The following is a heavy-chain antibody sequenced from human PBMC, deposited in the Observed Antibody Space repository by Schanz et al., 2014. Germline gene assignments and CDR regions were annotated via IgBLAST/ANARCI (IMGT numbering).Heavy chain of an antibody. V-gene: IGHV1-46*03. CDR1: GYTFVSYS. J-gene: IGHJ4*02. CDR3: ARAPTAYGSDTSCLGTPFDY. CDR2: INPSGGGT. Sequence: QVQLVQSGAEVRKPGASVKVSCKASGYTFVSYSMHWVRQAPGQGLEWMGIINPSGGGTSYALRFQDRVTVTRDTSRSTVDMELSSLRSEDTAVYYCARAPTAYGSDTSCLGTPFDYWGQGTLVTVSS. D-gene: IGHD2-2*01.